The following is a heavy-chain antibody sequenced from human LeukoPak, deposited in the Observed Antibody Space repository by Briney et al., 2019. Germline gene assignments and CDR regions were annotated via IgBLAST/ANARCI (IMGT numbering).Heavy chain of an antibody. CDR1: GFSFTTYE. CDR2: ITSSGSTI. Sequence: PGGSLRLSCAASGFSFTTYEMNWVRQAPGKGLEWVSHITSSGSTIYYADSVKGRFTISRDNAKNSLYLQMNSLRAEDTAVYYCARVSGYDDYWGQGTLVTVSS. J-gene: IGHJ4*02. V-gene: IGHV3-48*03. D-gene: IGHD5-12*01. CDR3: ARVSGYDDY.